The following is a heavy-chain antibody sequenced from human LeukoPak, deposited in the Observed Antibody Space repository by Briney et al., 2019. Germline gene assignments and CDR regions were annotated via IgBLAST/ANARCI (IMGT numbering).Heavy chain of an antibody. Sequence: PSETLSLTCTVSGGSISSSSYYWGWIRQPPGKGLEWVSSISSSSSYIYYADSVKGRFTISRDNAKNSLYLQMNSLRAEDTAVYYCARDHYTVVTPSVPYFDYWGQGTLVTVSS. CDR1: GGSISSSS. CDR2: ISSSSSYI. J-gene: IGHJ4*02. V-gene: IGHV3-21*01. D-gene: IGHD4-23*01. CDR3: ARDHYTVVTPSVPYFDY.